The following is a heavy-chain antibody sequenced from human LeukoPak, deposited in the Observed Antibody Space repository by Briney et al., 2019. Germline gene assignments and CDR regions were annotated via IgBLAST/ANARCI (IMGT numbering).Heavy chain of an antibody. Sequence: SETLSLTCTVSGGSISSYYWSWIRQPPGKGLEWIGYIYYSGSTNYNPSLKSRVTISVDTSKNQFSLKLSSVTAADTAVYYCARFNSYGPYFDYWGRGTLVTVSS. D-gene: IGHD5-18*01. J-gene: IGHJ4*02. CDR2: IYYSGST. CDR3: ARFNSYGPYFDY. CDR1: GGSISSYY. V-gene: IGHV4-59*01.